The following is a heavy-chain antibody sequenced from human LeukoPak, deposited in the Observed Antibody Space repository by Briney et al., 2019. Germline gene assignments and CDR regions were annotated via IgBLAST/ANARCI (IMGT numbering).Heavy chain of an antibody. V-gene: IGHV3-30-3*01. CDR3: ARALTGTTRFDY. CDR2: ISFDGSNK. D-gene: IGHD1-7*01. Sequence: GGSLRLSCAASGFTFNSYAMHWVRQAPGKGLEWVAVISFDGSNKYYADSVKGRFTISRDNSKNTLYLQMNSLRAEDTAVYYCARALTGTTRFDYWGQGILVTVSS. J-gene: IGHJ4*02. CDR1: GFTFNSYA.